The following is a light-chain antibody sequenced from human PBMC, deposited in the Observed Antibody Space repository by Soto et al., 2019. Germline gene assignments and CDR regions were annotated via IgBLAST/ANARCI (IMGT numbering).Light chain of an antibody. CDR3: QQYGSSLWT. V-gene: IGKV3-20*01. CDR1: QSVSNNY. J-gene: IGKJ1*01. CDR2: GAS. Sequence: EIVLTQSPGTLSLSPGERATLSCRASQSVSNNYLAWYQQKPGQAPRLLIYGASNRATGIPDRFSGSWSGTDFTLTISRLEPEDFAVYYCQQYGSSLWTFGQGTKVDIK.